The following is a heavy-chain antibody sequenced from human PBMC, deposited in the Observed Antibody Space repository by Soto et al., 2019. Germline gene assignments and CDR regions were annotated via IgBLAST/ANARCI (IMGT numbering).Heavy chain of an antibody. V-gene: IGHV3-74*01. CDR3: VRDSPNNLEDAYTVASGFDH. CDR1: GFNFNFYW. J-gene: IGHJ5*02. D-gene: IGHD5-12*01. CDR2: INGDGSTA. Sequence: EVLLVESGGGLVQPGGSLRLSCAASGFNFNFYWMHWVRQAPGKGLVWVSRINGDGSTADYADSVKCRFTISRDNAKNTLFMQMDSLRVEDTAVYYCVRDSPNNLEDAYTVASGFDHWGQGTLVTVSS.